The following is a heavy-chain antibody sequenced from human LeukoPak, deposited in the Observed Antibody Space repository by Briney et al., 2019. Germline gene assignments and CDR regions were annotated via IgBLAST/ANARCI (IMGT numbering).Heavy chain of an antibody. V-gene: IGHV3-33*01. Sequence: GRSLRLSCAASGLNFKIYGMEWVRQAPGKGLEWVSFIWYDGSYKYYADSVRGRFSTSRDNSKNTLYLQMNSLRAEDTAVYYCATYYGGNPEYLQHWGQGALVIVSS. CDR2: IWYDGSYK. D-gene: IGHD2-21*01. J-gene: IGHJ1*01. CDR1: GLNFKIYG. CDR3: ATYYGGNPEYLQH.